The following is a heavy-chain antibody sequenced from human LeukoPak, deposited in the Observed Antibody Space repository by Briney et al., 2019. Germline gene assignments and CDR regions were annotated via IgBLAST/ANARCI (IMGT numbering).Heavy chain of an antibody. D-gene: IGHD3-9*01. CDR3: ARDRGQAVLRYFDWLSCYAFDI. CDR2: ISAYNGNT. Sequence: ASVKVSCKASGYTFTSYGISWVRQAPGQGLEWMGWISAYNGNTNYAQKLQGRVTMTTDTSTSTAYMELRSLRSDDTAVYYCARDRGQAVLRYFDWLSCYAFDIWGQGTMVTVSS. V-gene: IGHV1-18*01. J-gene: IGHJ3*02. CDR1: GYTFTSYG.